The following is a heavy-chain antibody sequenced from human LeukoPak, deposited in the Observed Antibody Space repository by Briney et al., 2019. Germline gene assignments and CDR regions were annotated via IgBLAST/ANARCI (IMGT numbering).Heavy chain of an antibody. CDR3: ARGTMASDF. Sequence: GGSLRLSCAASGFTFSDYYMTWIRQTPGKGLEWVSYISISGTTTFYVDSVKGRFTISRDNTKNSLYLQMNSLRAEDTAMYYCARGTMASDFWGQGTLVTVSS. CDR2: ISISGTTT. J-gene: IGHJ4*02. V-gene: IGHV3-11*01. D-gene: IGHD3-10*01. CDR1: GFTFSDYY.